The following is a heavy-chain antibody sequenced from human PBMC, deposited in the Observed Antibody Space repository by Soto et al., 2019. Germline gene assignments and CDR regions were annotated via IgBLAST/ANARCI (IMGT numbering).Heavy chain of an antibody. J-gene: IGHJ5*02. CDR3: ARELYCTNGVCFGVSRGESWFDP. CDR2: IYHSGST. D-gene: IGHD2-8*01. Sequence: QVQLQESGPGLVKPSETLSLTCAVSGYSISSGYYWGWIRQPPGKGLEWIGSIYHSGSTYYNPSLKSRVTISVDTSKNQFSLKLSSVTAADTAVYYCARELYCTNGVCFGVSRGESWFDPWGQGTLVTVSS. V-gene: IGHV4-38-2*01. CDR1: GYSISSGYY.